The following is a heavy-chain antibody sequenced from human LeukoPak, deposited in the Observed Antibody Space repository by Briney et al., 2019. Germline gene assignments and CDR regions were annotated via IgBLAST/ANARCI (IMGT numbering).Heavy chain of an antibody. CDR1: GGSISSYY. J-gene: IGHJ4*02. CDR3: ARHRIQTFFDY. V-gene: IGHV4-59*08. D-gene: IGHD5-18*01. Sequence: SETPSLTCTVSGGSISSYYWSWIRQPPGKGLEWIGYIYYSGSTNYNPSLKSRVTISVDTSKNQFSLKLSSVTAADTAVYYCARHRIQTFFDYWGQGTLVTVSS. CDR2: IYYSGST.